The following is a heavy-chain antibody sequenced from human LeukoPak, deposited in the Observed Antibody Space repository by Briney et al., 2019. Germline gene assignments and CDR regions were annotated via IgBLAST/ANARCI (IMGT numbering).Heavy chain of an antibody. CDR1: GFTFSSYW. CDR3: AREGSYYDSSGYYSSFDY. J-gene: IGHJ4*02. V-gene: IGHV3-74*01. Sequence: GGSLRLSCAASGFTFSSYWKHWVRQAPGKGLVWVSRINSDGSSTSYADSVKGRFTISRDNAKNSLYLQMNSLRAEDTAVYYCAREGSYYDSSGYYSSFDYWGQGTLVTVSS. D-gene: IGHD3-22*01. CDR2: INSDGSST.